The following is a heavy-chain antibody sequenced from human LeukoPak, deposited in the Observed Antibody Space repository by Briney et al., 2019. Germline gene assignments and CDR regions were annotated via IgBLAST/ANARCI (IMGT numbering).Heavy chain of an antibody. CDR3: AKEGEDDGGQHQGAFDI. Sequence: GGSLRLSCAASGFTFSSYGMHWVRQAPGKGLEWVAVISYDGSNKYYADSVKGRFTISRDNSKNTLYLQMNSLRAEDTAVYYCAKEGEDDGGQHQGAFDIWGQGTMVTVSS. D-gene: IGHD4-23*01. J-gene: IGHJ3*02. CDR2: ISYDGSNK. CDR1: GFTFSSYG. V-gene: IGHV3-30*18.